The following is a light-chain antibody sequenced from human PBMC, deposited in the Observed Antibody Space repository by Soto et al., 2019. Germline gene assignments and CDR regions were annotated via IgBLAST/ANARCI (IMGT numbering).Light chain of an antibody. J-gene: IGKJ5*01. CDR1: ENVRTF. CDR2: DAS. Sequence: EVVLTQSPATLSLSPGERATLSCRASENVRTFVDWYRQKPGQAPRLLINDASRRATGIPDRFSGSGSGADFTLTISSLEPEDFAVYYCQQRSSWPITFGQGTRMEIK. CDR3: QQRSSWPIT. V-gene: IGKV3-11*01.